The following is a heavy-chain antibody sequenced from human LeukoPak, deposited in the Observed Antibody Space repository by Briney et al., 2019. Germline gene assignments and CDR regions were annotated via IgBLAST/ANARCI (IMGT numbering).Heavy chain of an antibody. CDR2: ITSNSNDK. J-gene: IGHJ3*01. CDR1: GFIFKTYC. CDR3: ARYYDRSGFYRDAFDL. D-gene: IGHD3-22*01. Sequence: GGSLRLSCAASGFIFKTYCMSWVRQAPGKGLEGLSYITSNSNDKYHADSVKGRFTISRDNAKDSLHLQMDSLRDEDTAVYYCARYYDRSGFYRDAFDLWGQGTMVTVSS. V-gene: IGHV3-48*02.